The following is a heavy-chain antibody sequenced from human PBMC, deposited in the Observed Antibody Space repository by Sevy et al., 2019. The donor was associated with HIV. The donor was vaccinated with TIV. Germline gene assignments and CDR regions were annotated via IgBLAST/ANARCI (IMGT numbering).Heavy chain of an antibody. V-gene: IGHV3-23*01. J-gene: IGHJ2*01. CDR2: VRDSGGNT. Sequence: GGSLRLSCAASKFSFSSYAMSWVRQAPGKGLEWVSAVRDSGGNTYYADSVKGRFTISRDNSKNTLYLQMNSLRAEDTAVYYCAKDLRRGWYGYWYFDLWGRGTLVTVSS. D-gene: IGHD6-19*01. CDR1: KFSFSSYA. CDR3: AKDLRRGWYGYWYFDL.